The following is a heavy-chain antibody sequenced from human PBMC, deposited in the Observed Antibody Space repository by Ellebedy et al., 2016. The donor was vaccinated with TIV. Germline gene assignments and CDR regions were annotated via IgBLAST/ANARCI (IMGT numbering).Heavy chain of an antibody. Sequence: GGSLRLXXAASGFTFSSYSMNWVRQAPGKGLEWVSYISSSSSTIYYADSVKGRFTISRDNAKNSLYLQMNSLRAEDTAVYYCAKEGGYGSGSYYPDYFDYWGQGTLVTVSS. D-gene: IGHD3-10*01. V-gene: IGHV3-48*04. CDR3: AKEGGYGSGSYYPDYFDY. J-gene: IGHJ4*02. CDR1: GFTFSSYS. CDR2: ISSSSSTI.